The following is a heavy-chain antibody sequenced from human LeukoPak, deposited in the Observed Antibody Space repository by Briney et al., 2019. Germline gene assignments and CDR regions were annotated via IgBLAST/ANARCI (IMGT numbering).Heavy chain of an antibody. J-gene: IGHJ4*02. CDR1: GFTFSSYA. D-gene: IGHD3-9*01. V-gene: IGHV3-23*01. CDR2: ISGSGGST. Sequence: GGSLRLSCAASGFTFSSYAMSWVRQAPGKGLEWVSAISGSGGSTYHADSVKGRFTISRDNSKNTLYLQMNSLRAEDTAVYYCATSSYDILTGSGGAYWGQGTLVTASS. CDR3: ATSSYDILTGSGGAY.